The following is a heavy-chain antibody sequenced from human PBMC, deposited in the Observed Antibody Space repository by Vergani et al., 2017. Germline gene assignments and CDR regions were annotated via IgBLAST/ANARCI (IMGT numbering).Heavy chain of an antibody. D-gene: IGHD1-7*01. CDR1: GGSISSSSYY. J-gene: IGHJ4*02. CDR3: ARVDPGTTSFDY. V-gene: IGHV4-39*07. Sequence: QVQLQESGPGLVKPSQTLSLTCTVTGGSISSSSYYWGWIRQPPGKGLEWIGSIYYSGSTYYNPSLKSRVTISVDTSKNQFSLKLSSVTAADTAVYYCARVDPGTTSFDYWGQGTLVTVSS. CDR2: IYYSGST.